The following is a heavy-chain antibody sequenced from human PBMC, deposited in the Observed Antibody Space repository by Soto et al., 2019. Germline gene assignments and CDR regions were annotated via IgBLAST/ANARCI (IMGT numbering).Heavy chain of an antibody. CDR2: IYYSGST. CDR1: GGSISSSSYY. D-gene: IGHD6-6*01. CDR3: ARRGQIAARPWGYYYYYMDV. Sequence: SETLSLTCTVSGGSISSSSYYWGWIRQPPGKGLEWIGSIYYSGSTYYNPSLKSRVTISVDTSKNQFSLKLSSVTAADTAVYYCARRGQIAARPWGYYYYYMDVWGKGTTVTVSS. J-gene: IGHJ6*03. V-gene: IGHV4-39*01.